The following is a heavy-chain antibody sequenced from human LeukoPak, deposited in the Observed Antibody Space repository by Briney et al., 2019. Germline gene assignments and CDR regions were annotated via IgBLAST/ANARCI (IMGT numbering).Heavy chain of an antibody. Sequence: GGPLRLSCAASGFTFSSYSMNWVRQAPGKGLEWVSSISSRSSYIYYTDSVKGRFTISRDNAKNSLHLQMNSLRAEDTALYYCARGSTGGYSGYEATRKYFDYWGQGTLVTVSS. J-gene: IGHJ4*02. CDR2: ISSRSSYI. CDR1: GFTFSSYS. D-gene: IGHD5-12*01. CDR3: ARGSTGGYSGYEATRKYFDY. V-gene: IGHV3-21*01.